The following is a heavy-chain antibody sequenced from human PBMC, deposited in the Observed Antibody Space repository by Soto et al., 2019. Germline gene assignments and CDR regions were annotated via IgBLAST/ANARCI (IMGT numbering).Heavy chain of an antibody. V-gene: IGHV4-39*01. J-gene: IGHJ4*02. CDR2: IYYSGST. CDR3: ARLAEFGRNYFDY. D-gene: IGHD3-10*01. Sequence: SETLSLTCTVSGGSISSSSYYWGWIRQPPGKGLEWIGSIYYSGSTYYNPSLKSRVTISVDTSKNQFSLKLSSVTAADTAVYYCARLAEFGRNYFDYWGQGTLVTVSS. CDR1: GGSISSSSYY.